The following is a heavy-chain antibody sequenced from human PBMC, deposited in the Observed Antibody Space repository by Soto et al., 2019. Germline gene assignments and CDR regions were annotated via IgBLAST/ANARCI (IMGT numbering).Heavy chain of an antibody. CDR1: GYTFTSSDYY. CDR3: APLSVSLSGPYGIHV. V-gene: IGHV4-39*01. CDR2: MFYSGLT. Sequence: SEPLSLTCSGSGYTFTSSDYYWAWSRQPPGKGLEWIGSMFYSGLTYYNPSLKSRVTLSVDTSKNQFSVRLNSVTAADTAVYYCAPLSVSLSGPYGIHVWGQGTTVTVSS. D-gene: IGHD2-15*01. J-gene: IGHJ6*02.